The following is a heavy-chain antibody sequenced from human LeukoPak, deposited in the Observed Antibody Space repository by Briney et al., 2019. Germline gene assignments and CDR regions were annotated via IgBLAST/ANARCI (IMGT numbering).Heavy chain of an antibody. CDR1: GFTFNNAW. J-gene: IGHJ4*02. D-gene: IGHD5-12*01. CDR3: TAGTGYSDHDY. CDR2: IKSKTNDETT. V-gene: IGHV3-15*01. Sequence: GGSLRLSCAASGFTFNNAWMSWVRQAPGKGLEWVGRIKSKTNDETTDYAAPVKGRFTISRDDSKNTLYLQMNSLKTEDTAVYYCTAGTGYSDHDYWGQGSLVTLSS.